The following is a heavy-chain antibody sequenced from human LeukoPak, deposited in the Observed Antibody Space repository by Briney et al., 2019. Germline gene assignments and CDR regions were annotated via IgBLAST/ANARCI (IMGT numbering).Heavy chain of an antibody. CDR3: ATRYHYDISGYYESLDY. CDR2: MNPSSGDT. V-gene: IGHV1-8*03. J-gene: IGHJ4*02. CDR1: GYTFTSFD. D-gene: IGHD3-22*01. Sequence: VASVKVSCKASGYTFTSFDINWVRQATGQGPEWMGWMNPSSGDTGYAQKFQGRVTFTRDTSTNTAYMELSSLTSEDTAIYYCATRYHYDISGYYESLDYWGQGTLVTVSS.